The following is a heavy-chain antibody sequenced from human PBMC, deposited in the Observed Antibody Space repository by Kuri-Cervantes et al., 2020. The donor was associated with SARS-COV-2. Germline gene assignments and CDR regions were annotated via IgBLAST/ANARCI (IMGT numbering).Heavy chain of an antibody. J-gene: IGHJ4*02. V-gene: IGHV4-39*01. CDR3: ARLFSPWSVVGDY. Sequence: SETLSLTCTVSGDSISSSSYYRGWIRQPPGKGLEWIGTIYYSGSTDYNPSLKSRVTISVDTSKNQFSLKPRSVTATDTAVYYCARLFSPWSVVGDYWDQGTLVTVSS. CDR2: IYYSGST. D-gene: IGHD1-1*01. CDR1: GDSISSSSYY.